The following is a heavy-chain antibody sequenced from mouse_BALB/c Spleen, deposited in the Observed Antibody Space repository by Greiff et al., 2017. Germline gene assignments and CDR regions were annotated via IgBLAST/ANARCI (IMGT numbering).Heavy chain of an antibody. J-gene: IGHJ4*01. D-gene: IGHD2-14*01. CDR1: GYSFTGYF. CDR3: AKYRYDGPYYAMDY. CDR2: INPYNGDT. V-gene: IGHV1-20*02. Sequence: VQLKQSGPELVKPGASVKISCKASGYSFTGYFMNWVMQSHGKSLEWIGRINPYNGDTFYNQKFKGKATLTVDKSSSTAHMELRSLASEDSAVYYCAKYRYDGPYYAMDYWGQGTSVTVSS.